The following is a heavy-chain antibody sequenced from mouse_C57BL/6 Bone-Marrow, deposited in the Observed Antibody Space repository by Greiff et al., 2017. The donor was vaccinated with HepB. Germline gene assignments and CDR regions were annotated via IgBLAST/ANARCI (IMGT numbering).Heavy chain of an antibody. Sequence: QVQLQQPGAELVKPGASVKLSCKASGYTFTSYWMQWVKQRPGQGLEWIGEIDPSDSYTNYNQKFKGKATLTVDTASSTAYMQLSSLTSEDSAVYYCARSSAWCAYWGQGTLVTVSA. J-gene: IGHJ3*01. D-gene: IGHD1-3*01. V-gene: IGHV1-50*01. CDR2: IDPSDSYT. CDR3: ARSSAWCAY. CDR1: GYTFTSYW.